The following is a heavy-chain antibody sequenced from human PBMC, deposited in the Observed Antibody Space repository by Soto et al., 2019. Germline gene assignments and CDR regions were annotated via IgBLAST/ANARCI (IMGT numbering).Heavy chain of an antibody. CDR3: ARAEDDYGHQDQFDF. CDR2: VGGSGDRT. Sequence: EVQLLESGGDLVQPGGSLRLSCAASGFAFSNYAMSWVRQAPGKGLEWVSGVGGSGDRTYYADFVKGRFTGSRDNSKNTVYLQMNSLRVEETAIYYCARAEDDYGHQDQFDFWGQGTLVTVSS. CDR1: GFAFSNYA. D-gene: IGHD3-10*01. J-gene: IGHJ4*02. V-gene: IGHV3-23*01.